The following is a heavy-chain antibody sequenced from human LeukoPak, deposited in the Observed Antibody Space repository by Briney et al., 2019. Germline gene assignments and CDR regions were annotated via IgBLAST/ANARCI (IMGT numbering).Heavy chain of an antibody. Sequence: SVKVSCKASGGTFSSYAISWVRQAPGQGFEWMGRIIPILGIPKYAQKFQGRVTITADKSTSTAYLELSSLRSEDTAVYYCTGDSGDSSGYFDYWGQGTLVTVSS. CDR1: GGTFSSYA. CDR3: TGDSGDSSGYFDY. V-gene: IGHV1-69*04. CDR2: IIPILGIP. J-gene: IGHJ4*02. D-gene: IGHD3-22*01.